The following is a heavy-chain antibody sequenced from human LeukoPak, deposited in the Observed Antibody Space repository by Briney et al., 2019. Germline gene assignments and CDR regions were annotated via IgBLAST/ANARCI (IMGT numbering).Heavy chain of an antibody. CDR3: TKAPIVSCSGAFCYPFDS. V-gene: IGHV3-23*01. Sequence: PGGSLRLSCAASGFTFSSYEMNWVRQAPGKGLEWVSGISPSGDITYYTDSVRGRFTISRDNFKNTLSLQVNSLRAEDTAMYYCTKAPIVSCSGAFCYPFDSWGQGTLVTVSS. CDR1: GFTFSSYE. J-gene: IGHJ4*02. D-gene: IGHD2-15*01. CDR2: ISPSGDIT.